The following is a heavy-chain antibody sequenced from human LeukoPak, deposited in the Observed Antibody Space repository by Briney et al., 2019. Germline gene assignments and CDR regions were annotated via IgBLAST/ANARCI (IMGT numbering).Heavy chain of an antibody. D-gene: IGHD6-13*01. CDR1: AFIVSDNY. CDR2: IHSGGST. V-gene: IGHV3-53*01. Sequence: AVYLSLSSFVYAFIVSDNYMSWVRQAQGQGLEWVSNIHSGGSTYYEDSVKGRFIVSRDDSTNTLYLQMNRLRGDDTAVYYCARGQNLAAAYWGQGALGIVSS. CDR3: ARGQNLAAAY. J-gene: IGHJ4*02.